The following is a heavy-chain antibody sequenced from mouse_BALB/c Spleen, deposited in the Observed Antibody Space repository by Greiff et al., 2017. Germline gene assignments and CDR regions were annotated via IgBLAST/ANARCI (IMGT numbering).Heavy chain of an antibody. D-gene: IGHD1-1*02. V-gene: IGHV5-17*02. Sequence: EVQGVESGGGLVQPGGSRKLSCAASGFTFSSFGMHWVRQAPEKGLEWVAYISSGSSTIYYADTVKGRFTISRDNPKNTLFLQMTSLRSEDTAMYYCARYGLYYFDYWGQGTTLTVSS. CDR1: GFTFSSFG. J-gene: IGHJ2*01. CDR3: ARYGLYYFDY. CDR2: ISSGSSTI.